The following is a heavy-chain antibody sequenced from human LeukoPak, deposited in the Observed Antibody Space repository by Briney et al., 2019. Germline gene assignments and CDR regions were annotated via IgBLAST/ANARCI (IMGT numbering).Heavy chain of an antibody. J-gene: IGHJ6*02. CDR2: INPSGGST. V-gene: IGHV1-46*01. CDR3: ARVGDIVVVPAAEGYGMDV. Sequence: GASVKVSCKASGYTFTSYYMHWVRQAPGQGLEWMGIINPSGGSTSYAQKFQGRVTMTRDTSTSTVYMELSSLGSEDTAVYYCARVGDIVVVPAAEGYGMDVWGQGTTVTVSS. D-gene: IGHD2-2*01. CDR1: GYTFTSYY.